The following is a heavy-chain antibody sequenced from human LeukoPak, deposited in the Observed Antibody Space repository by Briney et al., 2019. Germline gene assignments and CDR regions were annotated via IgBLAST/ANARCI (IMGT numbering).Heavy chain of an antibody. CDR3: AYSSAYQQH. D-gene: IGHD3-22*01. V-gene: IGHV4-34*01. CDR1: GGSFSSYY. Sequence: ESLSLACAVCGGSFSSYYWSWVRQPPGKGLEWIGEINHSGSTNYNPSLKSRVTISVDTSKNQFSLKLSSVTAADTAVYYCAYSSAYQQHWGQGTLVTVSS. CDR2: INHSGST. J-gene: IGHJ1*01.